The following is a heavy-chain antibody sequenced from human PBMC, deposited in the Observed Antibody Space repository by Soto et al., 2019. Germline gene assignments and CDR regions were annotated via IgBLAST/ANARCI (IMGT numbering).Heavy chain of an antibody. D-gene: IGHD5-12*01. Sequence: GESLKISCKGSGYSFTSYWISWVRQMPGKGLEWMGRIDPSDSYTNYSPSFQGHVTISADKSISTAYLQWSSLKASDTAMYYCAIQNSVDIGATREGGYWGRDVGGKGT. CDR1: GYSFTSYW. V-gene: IGHV5-10-1*01. J-gene: IGHJ6*04. CDR3: AIQNSVDIGATREGGYWGRDV. CDR2: IDPSDSYT.